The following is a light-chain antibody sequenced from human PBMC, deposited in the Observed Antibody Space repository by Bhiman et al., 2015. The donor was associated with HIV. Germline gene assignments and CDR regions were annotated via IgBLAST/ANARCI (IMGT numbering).Light chain of an antibody. CDR3: SSYAGHNIYV. Sequence: QSVLTQPPSVSGAPGRRVTLSCTGSSSDIGAGYDVHWYQQLPGAVPRLLIYDTTNRPSGVPDRFSGSKSGNTASLTISGLQADDEADYYCSSYAGHNIYVFGTGTKVTVL. CDR2: DTT. J-gene: IGLJ1*01. V-gene: IGLV1-40*01. CDR1: SSDIGAGYD.